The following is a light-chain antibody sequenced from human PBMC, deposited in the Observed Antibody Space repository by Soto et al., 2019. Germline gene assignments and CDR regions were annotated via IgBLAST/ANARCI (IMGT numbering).Light chain of an antibody. CDR2: EVT. CDR1: SSDVGGYYY. V-gene: IGLV2-8*01. CDR3: SSFTGSNNLYV. J-gene: IGLJ1*01. Sequence: QSALTQPASVSGSPGQSITISCTGTSSDVGGYYYVSWYQHHPGKAPKLMIYEVTKRPSGVPDRFSASRSGNTASLTVSGLQAEDEADYYCSSFTGSNNLYVFGTGTKVTVL.